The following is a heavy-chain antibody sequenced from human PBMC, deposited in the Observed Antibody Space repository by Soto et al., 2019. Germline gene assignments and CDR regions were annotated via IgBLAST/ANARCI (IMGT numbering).Heavy chain of an antibody. V-gene: IGHV3-66*01. D-gene: IGHD2-21*02. CDR2: IYSGGST. Sequence: GGSLRLSCAASGFTVSSNYMSWVRQAPGKGLEWVSVIYSGGSTYYADSVKGRFTISRDNSKNTLYLQMNSLRAEDTAVYYCARASMPAGDLSFYYYYGMDVWGQGTTVTVSS. J-gene: IGHJ6*02. CDR1: GFTVSSNY. CDR3: ARASMPAGDLSFYYYYGMDV.